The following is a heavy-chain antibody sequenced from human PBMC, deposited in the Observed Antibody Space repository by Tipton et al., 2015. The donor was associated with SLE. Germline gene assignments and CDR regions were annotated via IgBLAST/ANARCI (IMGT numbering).Heavy chain of an antibody. J-gene: IGHJ4*02. D-gene: IGHD3-9*01. CDR2: ISGSGSST. V-gene: IGHV3-23*01. CDR3: AKDLYYDSLTGPSLFDY. CDR1: GFTFSSYA. Sequence: SLRLSCAASGFTFSSYAMSWVRQAPGKGLEWVSAISGSGSSTYYADSVKGRFTISRDNSKNTLYLQMNSLRAEDTAMYYCAKDLYYDSLTGPSLFDYWGQGTLVTVSS.